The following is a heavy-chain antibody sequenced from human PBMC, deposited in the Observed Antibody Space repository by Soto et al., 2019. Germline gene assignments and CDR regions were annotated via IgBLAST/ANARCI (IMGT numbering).Heavy chain of an antibody. CDR1: GFTFSSYE. J-gene: IGHJ4*02. CDR3: ARSLAAAGMWIFDY. V-gene: IGHV3-48*03. D-gene: IGHD6-13*01. Sequence: GGSLRLSCAASGFTFSSYEMNWVRQAPGKGLEWVSYISSSGSTIYYADSVKGRFTISRDNAKNSLYLQMNSLRAEDTAVYYCARSLAAAGMWIFDYWGQGTLVTVSS. CDR2: ISSSGSTI.